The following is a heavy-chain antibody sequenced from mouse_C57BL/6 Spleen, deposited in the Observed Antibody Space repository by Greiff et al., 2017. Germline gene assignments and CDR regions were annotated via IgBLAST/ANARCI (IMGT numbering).Heavy chain of an antibody. CDR2: IDPNSGGT. CDR1: GYTFTSYW. CDR3: AREGYGGYYIAY. Sequence: QVQLKQPGAELVKPGASVKLSCKASGYTFTSYWMHWVKQRPGRGLEWIGRIDPNSGGTKYNEQFKSKATLTVDKPSSTAYMQLSSLTSKDSAVYYCAREGYGGYYIAYWGQGTLVTVSA. V-gene: IGHV1-72*01. D-gene: IGHD2-3*01. J-gene: IGHJ3*01.